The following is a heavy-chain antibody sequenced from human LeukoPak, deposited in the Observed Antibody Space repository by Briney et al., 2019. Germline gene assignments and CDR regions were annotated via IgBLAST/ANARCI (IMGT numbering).Heavy chain of an antibody. CDR3: ARDGNYDSSGYYGYYMDV. CDR2: IYYSGST. D-gene: IGHD3-22*01. V-gene: IGHV4-59*01. J-gene: IGHJ6*03. CDR1: GGSISSYY. Sequence: PSETLSLTCTVSGGSISSYYWSWIRQPPGKGLEWIGYIYYSGSTNYNPSLKSRVTISVDTSKNQFSLKLSSVTAADTAVYYCARDGNYDSSGYYGYYMDVWGKGTTVTVSS.